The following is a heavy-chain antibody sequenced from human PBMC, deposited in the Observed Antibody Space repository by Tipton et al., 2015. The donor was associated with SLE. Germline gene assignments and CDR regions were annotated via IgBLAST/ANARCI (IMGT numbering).Heavy chain of an antibody. Sequence: LSLTCAASRFTFSNYAVSWVRQAPGKGLEWVSSISGDGGTTYYADSVKGRFTISRDNAKNSLYLQMNSLRAEDTAVYYCARAYSSRGFDYWGQGTLVTVSS. V-gene: IGHV3-23*01. CDR2: ISGDGGTT. D-gene: IGHD6-13*01. J-gene: IGHJ4*02. CDR1: RFTFSNYA. CDR3: ARAYSSRGFDY.